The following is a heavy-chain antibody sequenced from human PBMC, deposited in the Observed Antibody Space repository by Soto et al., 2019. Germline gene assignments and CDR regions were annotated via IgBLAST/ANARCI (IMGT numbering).Heavy chain of an antibody. CDR1: GFSLTTTGVG. CDR3: ALGIAARPFDS. V-gene: IGHV2-5*02. Sequence: QISLKEPGPALVKPTQTLTVTCSFSGFSLTTTGVGVGWIRQPPGKALEWLALIYWDDDERYNPSLKNRLTITKDTSKNLVVLTMTNVDPVDTATYYCALGIAARPFDSWGQGTLVTVSS. D-gene: IGHD6-6*01. CDR2: IYWDDDE. J-gene: IGHJ4*02.